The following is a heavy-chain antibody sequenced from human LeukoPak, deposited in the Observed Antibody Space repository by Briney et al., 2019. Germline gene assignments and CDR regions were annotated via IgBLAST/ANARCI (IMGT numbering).Heavy chain of an antibody. CDR1: GYTFTDYY. J-gene: IGHJ4*02. CDR2: VGPEDGET. Sequence: ASVKISCKVSGYTFTDYYMHWVQQAPGKGLEWMGLVGPEDGETIYAEKFQGRVTITADTSTDTAYMELSSLRSEDTAVYYCATLSSGSLVPYYFDYWGQGTLVTVSS. V-gene: IGHV1-69-2*01. D-gene: IGHD1-26*01. CDR3: ATLSSGSLVPYYFDY.